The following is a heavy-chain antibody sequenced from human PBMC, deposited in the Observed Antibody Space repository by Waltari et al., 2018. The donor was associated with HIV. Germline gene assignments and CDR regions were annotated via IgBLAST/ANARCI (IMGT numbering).Heavy chain of an antibody. D-gene: IGHD1-1*01. Sequence: EVRLVQSGGGLVKPGESLTLSCTASGFTFNLFSMTWVRLAPGKGLEWVSSISSGSSYSYYSDAVKGRFTVSRDNAKNSLLLQLNTLTAEDTALYYCVRDRTSLTTGDFESWGQGAPVTVSS. CDR3: VRDRTSLTTGDFES. CDR2: ISSGSSYS. J-gene: IGHJ4*02. CDR1: GFTFNLFS. V-gene: IGHV3-21*02.